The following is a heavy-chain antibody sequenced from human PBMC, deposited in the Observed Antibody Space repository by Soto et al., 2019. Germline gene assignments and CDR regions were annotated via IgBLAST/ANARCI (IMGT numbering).Heavy chain of an antibody. D-gene: IGHD3-3*01. V-gene: IGHV4-34*01. CDR3: ARGRGYDFWSGYFSYYFDY. CDR1: GGSFSGYY. CDR2: INHSGST. Sequence: SETLSLTCAVYGGSFSGYYWSWIRQPPGKGLEWIGEINHSGSTNYNPSLKSRVTISVDTSKNQFSLKLSSVTAADTAVYYCARGRGYDFWSGYFSYYFDYWGQGTQVTVSS. J-gene: IGHJ4*02.